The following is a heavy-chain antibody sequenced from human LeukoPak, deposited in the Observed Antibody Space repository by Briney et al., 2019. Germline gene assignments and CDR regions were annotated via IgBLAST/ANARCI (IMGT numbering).Heavy chain of an antibody. D-gene: IGHD3-22*01. V-gene: IGHV1-3*01. CDR2: INAGNGNT. CDR3: ARDTPIPGTNYYDSY. Sequence: ASVKVSCKASGYTFTSYAMHWVRQAPGQRLEWMGWINAGNGNTKYSQKFQGRVTITRDTSASTAYMELSSLRSEDTAVYYCARDTPIPGTNYYDSYWGQGTLVTVSS. CDR1: GYTFTSYA. J-gene: IGHJ4*02.